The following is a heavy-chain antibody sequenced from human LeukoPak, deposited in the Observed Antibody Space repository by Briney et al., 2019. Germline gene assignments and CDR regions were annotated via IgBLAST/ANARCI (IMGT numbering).Heavy chain of an antibody. Sequence: SETLSLTCTVSGGSISSYYWSWIRQPAGKGLEWIGRIYTSGSTNYNPSLKSRVTISVDTSKNQFSLKLSSVTAADTAVYYCARASYDFWSGSPTNWFDPWGQGTLVTVSS. V-gene: IGHV4-4*07. CDR1: GGSISSYY. J-gene: IGHJ5*02. D-gene: IGHD3-3*01. CDR3: ARASYDFWSGSPTNWFDP. CDR2: IYTSGST.